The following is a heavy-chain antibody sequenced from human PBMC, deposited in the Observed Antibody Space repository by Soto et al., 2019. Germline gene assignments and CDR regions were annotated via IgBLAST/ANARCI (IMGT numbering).Heavy chain of an antibody. D-gene: IGHD3-9*01. CDR1: GYPFIKYG. Sequence: QLQLVQSAAEVKKPGASVRVSCKAYGYPFIKYGISWIRQAPEQGLEWMGWIKVDSGYTNYVQKFQGRVTMTTDTSSDTAFMELRSLRFDDTAVYFCATSYDTGFDPWGQGTLVSVSS. J-gene: IGHJ5*02. CDR2: IKVDSGYT. V-gene: IGHV1-18*04. CDR3: ATSYDTGFDP.